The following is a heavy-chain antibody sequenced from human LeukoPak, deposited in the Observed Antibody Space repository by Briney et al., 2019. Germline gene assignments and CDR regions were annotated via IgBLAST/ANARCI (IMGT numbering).Heavy chain of an antibody. J-gene: IGHJ4*02. CDR2: SNGANGNT. CDR1: GYTFTSYA. D-gene: IGHD6-25*01. Sequence: GASVKVPCKASGYTFTSYAIHWVRQAPGRRLVWMGWSNGANGNTEYSPAFQGRVSITRDTSASTAYMELSSLSSEDMAIYYCARGIHSGAWLTDYWGQGTLVTVS. CDR3: ARGIHSGAWLTDY. V-gene: IGHV1-3*02.